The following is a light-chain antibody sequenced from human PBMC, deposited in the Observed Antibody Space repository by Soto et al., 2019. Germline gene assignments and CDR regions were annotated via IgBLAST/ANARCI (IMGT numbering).Light chain of an antibody. J-gene: IGLJ1*01. V-gene: IGLV2-8*01. CDR3: CSYAGNDNFYV. CDR1: SSDVGGYNY. CDR2: EFS. Sequence: QSVLTQPPSASGSPGQLVTLSCTGTSSDVGGYNYVSWYQQHPGKAPKLMIYEFSRRPSGVPDRFSGSRSANTAFLTVSGLQAEDEADYYCCSYAGNDNFYVFGTGTKVTVL.